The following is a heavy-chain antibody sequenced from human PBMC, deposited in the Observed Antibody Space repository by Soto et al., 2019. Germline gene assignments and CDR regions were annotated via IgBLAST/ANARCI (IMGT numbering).Heavy chain of an antibody. J-gene: IGHJ4*02. CDR3: TIDDYSDYDLVDY. V-gene: IGHV3-48*01. CDR2: INNKGDSI. Sequence: PGGSLTLSCAASGFTFSRYAMNWVRQAPWKGLEWISYINNKGDSIYYVDSVKGRFSISRDNAKSSLFLQMNNLRAEDTAVYYCTIDDYSDYDLVDYWGQGALVTVS. D-gene: IGHD4-17*01. CDR1: GFTFSRYA.